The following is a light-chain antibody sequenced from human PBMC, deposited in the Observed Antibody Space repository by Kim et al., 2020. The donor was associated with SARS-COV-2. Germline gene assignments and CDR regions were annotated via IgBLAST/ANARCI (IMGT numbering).Light chain of an antibody. Sequence: QSIPLSCTGTSSDVGGYKYVSWYQQHPGKAPKIVIYEVSNRPSGVSNRFSGSKSGNTASLTISGLQAEDEADYYCSSYIRGSTNYVFGTGTKVTVL. J-gene: IGLJ1*01. CDR3: SSYIRGSTNYV. CDR2: EVS. CDR1: SSDVGGYKY. V-gene: IGLV2-14*01.